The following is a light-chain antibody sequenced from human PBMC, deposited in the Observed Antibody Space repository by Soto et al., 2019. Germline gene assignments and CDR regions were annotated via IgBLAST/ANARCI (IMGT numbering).Light chain of an antibody. J-gene: IGKJ3*01. V-gene: IGKV3-20*01. CDR2: GAS. CDR3: QQYGSARFT. Sequence: EIVLTQSPGTLSLSPGERATLSCRASQSVSSSYLAWYQQKPGQAPRLLNYGASSRATGIPDRFRGSESGKDFHLTISRLEPEDVAVYYCQQYGSARFTFGPGTKVDIK. CDR1: QSVSSSY.